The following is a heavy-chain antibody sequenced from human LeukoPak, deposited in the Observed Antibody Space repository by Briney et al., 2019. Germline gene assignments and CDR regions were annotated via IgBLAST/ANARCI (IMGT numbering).Heavy chain of an antibody. J-gene: IGHJ4*02. CDR3: ARSSVGSGSNFDY. CDR2: INHSGST. D-gene: IGHD3-10*01. Sequence: SETLSLTCAVYGGSFSGYYWSWIRQPPGKGLEWIGEINHSGSTNYNPSLKSRVTMSVDTSKNHFSLNLSSVTAADTAVYYCARSSVGSGSNFDYWGQGTLVTVSS. CDR1: GGSFSGYY. V-gene: IGHV4-34*01.